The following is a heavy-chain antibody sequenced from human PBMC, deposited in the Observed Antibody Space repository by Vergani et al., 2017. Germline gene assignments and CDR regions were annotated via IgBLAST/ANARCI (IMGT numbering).Heavy chain of an antibody. CDR3: ARGRRGSSAAFDI. V-gene: IGHV4-34*01. CDR2: INHSGST. J-gene: IGHJ3*02. Sequence: QVRLQQWGAGLLKPSETLSLTCAVYGGSFSGYYWSWIRQPPGKGLEWIGEINHSGSTNYNPSLKSRVTISVDTSKNQFSLKLSSVTAADTAVYYCARGRRGSSAAFDIWGQGTMVTVSS. D-gene: IGHD1-26*01. CDR1: GGSFSGYY.